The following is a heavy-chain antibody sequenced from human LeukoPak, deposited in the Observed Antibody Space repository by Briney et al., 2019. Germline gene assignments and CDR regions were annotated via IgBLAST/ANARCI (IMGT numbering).Heavy chain of an antibody. V-gene: IGHV1-69*04. CDR2: IIPILGIA. D-gene: IGHD5-24*01. Sequence: SVKVSCKASGGTFSSYAISWVRQAPGQGLEWMGRIIPILGIANYAQKFQGRVTITADKSTSTAYMELSSLRSEDTAVYYCARLGGGGYNWKAHFDIWGQGTMVTVSS. CDR3: ARLGGGGYNWKAHFDI. CDR1: GGTFSSYA. J-gene: IGHJ3*02.